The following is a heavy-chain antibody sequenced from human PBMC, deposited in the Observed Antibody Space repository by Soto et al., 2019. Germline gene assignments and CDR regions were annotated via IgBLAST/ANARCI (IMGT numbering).Heavy chain of an antibody. Sequence: QVQLVQSGAEVKKPGSSVMVSCKASGGTFSSYTISWVRQAPGQGLEWMGRIIPILGIANYAQKFQGRVTITADKSTSTAYMELSSLRSEDTAVYYCARDPSYYYDREPGYWGQGTLVTVSS. J-gene: IGHJ4*02. V-gene: IGHV1-69*08. D-gene: IGHD3-22*01. CDR3: ARDPSYYYDREPGY. CDR1: GGTFSSYT. CDR2: IIPILGIA.